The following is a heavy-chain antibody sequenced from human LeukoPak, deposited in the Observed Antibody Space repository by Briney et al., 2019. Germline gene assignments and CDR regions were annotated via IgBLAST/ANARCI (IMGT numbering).Heavy chain of an antibody. Sequence: GRSLRLSCAASGFTFSSYAMHWVRQAPGKGLEWVAVISYDGSNKYYADSVKGRFTISRDNSKNTLYLQMNSLRAEDTAVYYCARTQQLAVDYWGQGTLVTVSS. D-gene: IGHD6-13*01. CDR1: GFTFSSYA. CDR3: ARTQQLAVDY. CDR2: ISYDGSNK. J-gene: IGHJ4*02. V-gene: IGHV3-30*04.